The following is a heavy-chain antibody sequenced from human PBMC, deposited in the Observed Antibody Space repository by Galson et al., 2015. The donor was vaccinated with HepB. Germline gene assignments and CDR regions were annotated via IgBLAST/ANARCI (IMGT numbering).Heavy chain of an antibody. CDR3: ARIITTTPTGAAYYFDY. V-gene: IGHV2-70*01. CDR1: GFSLSTSGMC. J-gene: IGHJ4*02. Sequence: PALVKPTQTLTLTCTFSGFSLSTSGMCVSWIRQPPGKALEWLALIDWDDDKYYSTSLKTRLTISKDTSKNQVVLTMTNMDPVDTATYYCARIITTTPTGAAYYFDYWGQETLVTVSS. CDR2: IDWDDDK. D-gene: IGHD3-22*01.